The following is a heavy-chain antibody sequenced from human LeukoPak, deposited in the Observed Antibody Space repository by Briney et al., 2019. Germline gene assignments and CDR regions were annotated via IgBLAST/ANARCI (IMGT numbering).Heavy chain of an antibody. Sequence: ASVKVSCKASGYAFTGYYMHWVRQAPGQGLEWMGWINPNSGGTNYAQKFQGRVTMTRDTSIRTAYMELSRLRSDDTAMYYCARYYIEGRCFDYWGQGTLVTVSS. D-gene: IGHD3-10*01. CDR3: ARYYIEGRCFDY. J-gene: IGHJ4*02. CDR2: INPNSGGT. V-gene: IGHV1-2*02. CDR1: GYAFTGYY.